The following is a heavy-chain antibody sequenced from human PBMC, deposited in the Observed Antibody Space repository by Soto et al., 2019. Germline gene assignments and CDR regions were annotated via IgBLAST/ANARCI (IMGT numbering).Heavy chain of an antibody. CDR1: GGSISSYY. CDR2: IHNSGST. V-gene: IGHV4-59*01. CDR3: AGGVWSGYVHV. Sequence: SETLSLTCTVSGGSISSYYWSWIRQPPGKGLEWTGYIHNSGSTDYNPSLKSRVSISVDTSKNQFSLKLSAVTAADTAVYYCAGGVWSGYVHVWGKGITVTVSS. J-gene: IGHJ6*03. D-gene: IGHD3-3*01.